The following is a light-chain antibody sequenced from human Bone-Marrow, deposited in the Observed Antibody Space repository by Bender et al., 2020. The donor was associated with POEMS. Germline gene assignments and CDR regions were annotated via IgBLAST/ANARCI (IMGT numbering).Light chain of an antibody. V-gene: IGLV1-40*01. Sequence: QSVLTQPPSVSEAPGQRVTISCTGSNSNIGAGYDVHWYQQLPGTAPKLIIYVNTNRPSGVPDRFSGSRSGASASLAITGLQAEDEADYYCAAWDDSLSCYLFGTGTKVTVL. J-gene: IGLJ1*01. CDR3: AAWDDSLSCYL. CDR2: VNT. CDR1: NSNIGAGYD.